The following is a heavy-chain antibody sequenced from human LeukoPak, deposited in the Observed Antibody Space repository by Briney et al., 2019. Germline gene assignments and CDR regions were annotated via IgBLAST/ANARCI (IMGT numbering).Heavy chain of an antibody. CDR1: GYTFTSYG. Sequence: ASVKVSCKASGYTFTSYGISWVRQAPGQGLEWMGWIGAYNGNTNYAQKLQGRVTMTTDTSTSTAYMELRSLRSDDTAVYYCARDACSGGSCYYYYGMDVWGQGTTVTVSS. J-gene: IGHJ6*02. CDR3: ARDACSGGSCYYYYGMDV. D-gene: IGHD2-15*01. V-gene: IGHV1-18*01. CDR2: IGAYNGNT.